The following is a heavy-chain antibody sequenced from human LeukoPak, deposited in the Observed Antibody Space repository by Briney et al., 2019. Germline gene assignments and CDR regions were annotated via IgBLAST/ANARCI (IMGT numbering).Heavy chain of an antibody. J-gene: IGHJ6*03. CDR3: AKVGMTDSSHGRFSMDV. D-gene: IGHD6-13*01. Sequence: GRSLRLSCAASGFTFSSYDMHWVRQAPGKGLEWVAVISYDGSNKYYADSVKGRFTISRDNSKDTLYLQMNSLRAEDTAVYYCAKVGMTDSSHGRFSMDVWGKGTTVTVSS. CDR2: ISYDGSNK. CDR1: GFTFSSYD. V-gene: IGHV3-30*18.